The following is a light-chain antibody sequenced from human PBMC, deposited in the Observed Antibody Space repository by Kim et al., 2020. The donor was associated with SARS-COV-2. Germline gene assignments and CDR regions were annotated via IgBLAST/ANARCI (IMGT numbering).Light chain of an antibody. V-gene: IGLV1-44*01. Sequence: GQRVTSAGSGSRANIGSNTVNWYPQLPRTAPKLLICSNNQRLSAVPDRFSGSKSGTSSSLAISGLQSEDEADYYCAAWDHTLNVYVFGTGTKVTVL. J-gene: IGLJ1*01. CDR1: RANIGSNT. CDR3: AAWDHTLNVYV. CDR2: SNN.